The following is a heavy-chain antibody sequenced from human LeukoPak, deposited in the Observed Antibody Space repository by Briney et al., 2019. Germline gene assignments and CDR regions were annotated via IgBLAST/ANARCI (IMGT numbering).Heavy chain of an antibody. CDR2: IKQDGSEK. D-gene: IGHD3-22*01. CDR3: VRDGNTSGYTN. Sequence: GGSLRLSCAASGFTFSSYWMHWVRQAPGKGLEWVANIKQDGSEKYYVDSVKGRFTISRDNAKNSLYLQMNSLRAEDTAVYSCVRDGNTSGYTNWGQGTLVTVSS. V-gene: IGHV3-7*01. J-gene: IGHJ4*02. CDR1: GFTFSSYW.